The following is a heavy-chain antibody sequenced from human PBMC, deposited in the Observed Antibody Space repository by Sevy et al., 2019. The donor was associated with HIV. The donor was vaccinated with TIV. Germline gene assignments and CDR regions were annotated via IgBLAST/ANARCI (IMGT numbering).Heavy chain of an antibody. CDR2: IYSGGST. Sequence: QLGGSLRLSCAASGFTVSSNYMSWVRQAPGKGLEWVSVIYSGGSTYYADSVKGRFTISRDNSKNTLYLQMNSLRAEDTAVYYCARDSLGYSNYAFDIWGQGTMVTVSS. D-gene: IGHD4-4*01. V-gene: IGHV3-53*01. CDR1: GFTVSSNY. J-gene: IGHJ3*02. CDR3: ARDSLGYSNYAFDI.